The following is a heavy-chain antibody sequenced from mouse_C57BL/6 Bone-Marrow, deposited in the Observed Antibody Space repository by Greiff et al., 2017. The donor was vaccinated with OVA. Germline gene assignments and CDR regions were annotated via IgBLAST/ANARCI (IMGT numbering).Heavy chain of an antibody. J-gene: IGHJ2*01. CDR3: ARPYYGSREYYFDY. V-gene: IGHV1-59*01. CDR1: GYTFTSYW. D-gene: IGHD1-1*01. Sequence: QVQLQQPGAELVRPGTSVKLSCKASGYTFTSYWMHWVKQRPGQGLEWIGVIDPSDSYTNYNQKFKGKATLTVDTSSSTAYMQLSSLTSEDSAVYYCARPYYGSREYYFDYWGQGTTLTVSS. CDR2: IDPSDSYT.